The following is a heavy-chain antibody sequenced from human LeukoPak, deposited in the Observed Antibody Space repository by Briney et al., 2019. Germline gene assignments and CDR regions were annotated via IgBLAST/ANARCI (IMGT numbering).Heavy chain of an antibody. Sequence: GASVKVSCKASGYTFTDYGISWVRQAPGQGLEWMGWISAYNGNTNYAQKLQGRVTMTTDTSTSTAYMELRSLRSDDTAVYYCARDTVSYSNYPSRWFDPWGQGTLVTVSS. V-gene: IGHV1-18*01. CDR3: ARDTVSYSNYPSRWFDP. CDR2: ISAYNGNT. J-gene: IGHJ5*02. D-gene: IGHD4-11*01. CDR1: GYTFTDYG.